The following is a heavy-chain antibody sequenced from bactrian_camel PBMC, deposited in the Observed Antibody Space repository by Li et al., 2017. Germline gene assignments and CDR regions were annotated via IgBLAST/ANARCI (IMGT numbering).Heavy chain of an antibody. CDR3: AAECAPDEAGGFRY. V-gene: IGHV3S40*01. D-gene: IGHD6*01. Sequence: DVQLVESGGGSVQAGGSLKLSCVASGEGVYNSACMGWFRQAPGKEHEGVALIYTGDNSAYYDDSVKGRFTISLDNAKNTVYLQMGSLRPEDSAMYYCAAECAPDEAGGFRYWGQGTQVTVS. CDR2: IYTGDNSA. J-gene: IGHJ6*01. CDR1: GEGVYNSAC.